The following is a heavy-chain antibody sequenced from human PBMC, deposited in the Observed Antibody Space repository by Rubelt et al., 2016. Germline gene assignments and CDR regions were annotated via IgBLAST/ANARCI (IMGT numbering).Heavy chain of an antibody. J-gene: IGHJ4*02. V-gene: IGHV3-30*01. CDR3: ARDSADYDFWSGYSDY. D-gene: IGHD3-3*01. Sequence: YYADSVKGRFTISRDNSKNTLYLQMNSLRAEDTAVYYCARDSADYDFWSGYSDYWGQGTLVTVSS.